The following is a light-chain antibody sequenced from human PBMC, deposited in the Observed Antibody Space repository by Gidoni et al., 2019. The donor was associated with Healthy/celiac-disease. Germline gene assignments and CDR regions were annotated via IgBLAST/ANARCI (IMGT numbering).Light chain of an antibody. V-gene: IGKV3-15*01. J-gene: IGKJ4*01. Sequence: EIVMTQSPATLSVSPEERATLSCRASQSVSSNLAWYQQKPGQVPRLLIDGASTRATGIPARFSGSGSGTEFTLTISSLQSEDFAVYYCQQYNNWPPLTFGGGTKVEIK. CDR1: QSVSSN. CDR2: GAS. CDR3: QQYNNWPPLT.